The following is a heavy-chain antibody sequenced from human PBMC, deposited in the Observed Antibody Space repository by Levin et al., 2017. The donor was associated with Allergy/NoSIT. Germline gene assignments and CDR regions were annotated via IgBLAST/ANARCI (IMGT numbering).Heavy chain of an antibody. D-gene: IGHD5-18*01. J-gene: IGHJ4*02. V-gene: IGHV4-30-2*01. Sequence: SETLSLTCAVSGGSISSGGYSWSWIRQPPGKGLEWIGNIYLSGSTYYNPSLKSRVTISVDRSKNQFSLNLSSVTAADTAVYYCARVAGYSYGYYFDYWGQGTLVAVSS. CDR2: IYLSGST. CDR3: ARVAGYSYGYYFDY. CDR1: GGSISSGGYS.